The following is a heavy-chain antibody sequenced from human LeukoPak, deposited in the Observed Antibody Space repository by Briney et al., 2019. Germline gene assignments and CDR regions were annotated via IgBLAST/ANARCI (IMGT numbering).Heavy chain of an antibody. V-gene: IGHV3-74*01. CDR2: INSYGTST. J-gene: IGHJ3*02. CDR3: ARETWSRGGDAFDI. Sequence: GGSLRLSCAASGFTVSNFWMHWVRQAPGQGLVWVSRINSYGTSTNYADSVKGRLTISRDNTKNTLYLQMNSLTVEDTAVYYCARETWSRGGDAFDIWGRGTMVTVSS. D-gene: IGHD3-10*01. CDR1: GFTVSNFW.